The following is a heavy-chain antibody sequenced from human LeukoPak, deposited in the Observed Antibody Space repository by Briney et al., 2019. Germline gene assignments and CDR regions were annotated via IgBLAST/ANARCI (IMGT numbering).Heavy chain of an antibody. CDR1: EYRFTSYW. D-gene: IGHD3-16*01. J-gene: IGHJ4*02. CDR2: IYPGDSDT. V-gene: IGHV5-51*01. Sequence: GESLKISCRSSEYRFTSYWIGWVRQMPGKGLEWMGIIYPGDSDTRYSRSFEGQVAFSADRSISTAYLQWGRLEASDAATDYCALRSRYCRSTKCSYFDYWGQGTLVIVSS. CDR3: ALRSRYCRSTKCSYFDY.